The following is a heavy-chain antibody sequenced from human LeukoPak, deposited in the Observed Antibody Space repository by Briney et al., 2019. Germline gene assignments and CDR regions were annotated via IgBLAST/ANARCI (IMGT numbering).Heavy chain of an antibody. D-gene: IGHD3-10*01. CDR2: IRSKAYGGTT. V-gene: IGHV3-49*03. J-gene: IGHJ4*02. CDR3: TSTIDFGESYFDY. Sequence: GGSLRLSCTASGFTFGDYAMSWFRQAPGKGLEWVGFIRSKAYGGTTEYAASVKGRFTISRDDSKSIAYLQMNSLKTEDTAVYYCTSTIDFGESYFDYWGQGTLVTVSS. CDR1: GFTFGDYA.